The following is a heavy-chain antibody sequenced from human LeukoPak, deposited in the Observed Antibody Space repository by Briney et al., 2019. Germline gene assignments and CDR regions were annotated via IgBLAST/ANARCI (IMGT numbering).Heavy chain of an antibody. Sequence: SETLSLTCTVSGGSIFAYYWNWIRQPPGKGLEWIGYIYSNGITSYNPSLRSRGTISIATSKNQFSLGLRSATAADTAIYYCARRAYYDSSGYNPASGYFDLWGRGTLVTVSS. CDR3: ARRAYYDSSGYNPASGYFDL. J-gene: IGHJ2*01. CDR2: IYSNGIT. D-gene: IGHD3-22*01. CDR1: GGSIFAYY. V-gene: IGHV4-4*08.